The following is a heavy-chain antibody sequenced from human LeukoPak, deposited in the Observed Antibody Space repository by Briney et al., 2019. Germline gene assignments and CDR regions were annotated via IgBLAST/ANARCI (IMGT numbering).Heavy chain of an antibody. V-gene: IGHV4-38-2*02. D-gene: IGHD3/OR15-3a*01. J-gene: IGHJ4*02. CDR2: IYYTGNT. CDR3: ARQTGSGLFILP. Sequence: TSETLSLTCTVSGYSIRSGFYWGWIRQPPGKGLEWIGSIYYTGNTYYNASLKSQVSISIDTSKNQFSLRLTSVTAADTAVYFCARQTGSGLFILPGGQGTLVTVSS. CDR1: GYSIRSGFY.